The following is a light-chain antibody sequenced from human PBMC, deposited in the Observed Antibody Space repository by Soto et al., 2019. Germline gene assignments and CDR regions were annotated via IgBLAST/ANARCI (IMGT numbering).Light chain of an antibody. J-gene: IGKJ4*01. V-gene: IGKV3-11*01. CDR3: QQRSNWPLT. CDR2: DAS. Sequence: DIEMTQSPATLSVSPGERATLPCRASQSVSSNLAWYQQKPGQAPRLLIYDASNRATGIPARFSGSGSGTDFTLTISSLEPEDFAVYYCQQRSNWPLTFGGGTKVDIK. CDR1: QSVSSN.